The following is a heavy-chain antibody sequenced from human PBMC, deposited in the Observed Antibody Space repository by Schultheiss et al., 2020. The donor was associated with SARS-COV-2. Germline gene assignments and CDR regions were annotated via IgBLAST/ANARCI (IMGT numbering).Heavy chain of an antibody. CDR2: IWYDGSSE. Sequence: GGSLRLSCAASGFTFSSCAMHWVRQAPGKGLEWVAVIWYDGSSEYYADSVKGQFTISRDNSKNTLYLQMNSLRAEDTAIYYCARDQRDCSSTSCYYYYGMDVWGQGTTVTVSS. CDR3: ARDQRDCSSTSCYYYYGMDV. J-gene: IGHJ6*02. CDR1: GFTFSSCA. D-gene: IGHD2-2*01. V-gene: IGHV3-33*08.